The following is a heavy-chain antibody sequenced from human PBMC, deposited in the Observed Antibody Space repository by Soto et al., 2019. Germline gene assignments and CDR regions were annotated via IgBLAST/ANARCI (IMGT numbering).Heavy chain of an antibody. D-gene: IGHD3-22*01. J-gene: IGHJ3*02. V-gene: IGHV3-7*01. Sequence: EVQLVESGGGLVQPGGSLRLSCEASAFTLSSYWMSWVRQAPGKGLEWVANIKPDGSEKYYVDSVKGRFTISRDNTKNSLYLQMSTLRPEYTAIYSCARDYEFGFDIWGQGTLVTVSS. CDR2: IKPDGSEK. CDR1: AFTLSSYW. CDR3: ARDYEFGFDI.